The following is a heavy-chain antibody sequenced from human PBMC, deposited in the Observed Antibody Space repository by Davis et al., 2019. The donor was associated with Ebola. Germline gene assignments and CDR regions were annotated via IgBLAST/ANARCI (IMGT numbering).Heavy chain of an antibody. J-gene: IGHJ6*02. CDR2: IYYSGST. CDR1: GGSISSYY. CDR3: AKPNDPVLRFMDV. D-gene: IGHD3-16*01. V-gene: IGHV4-59*01. Sequence: LETLSLTCTVSGGSISSYYWSWIRQPPGKGLEWIGYIYYSGSTNYNPSLKSRVTISVDTSKNQFSLKLSSVTAADTAVYYCAKPNDPVLRFMDVWGQGTTVTVSS.